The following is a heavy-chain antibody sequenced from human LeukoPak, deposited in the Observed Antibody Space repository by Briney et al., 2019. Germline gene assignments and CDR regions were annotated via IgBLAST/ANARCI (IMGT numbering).Heavy chain of an antibody. V-gene: IGHV4-4*07. CDR3: ARDIGNYYDSVYHYYFDY. CDR2: IYNTGNT. D-gene: IGHD3-22*01. Sequence: SETLSLTCTVSGDSVSSYYWNWIRQPAGKGLEWVGRIYNTGNTWNNPSLRSRVTMSIDTSKNQFSLTLTSVTAADTAVYYCARDIGNYYDSVYHYYFDYWGQGALVTVSS. J-gene: IGHJ4*02. CDR1: GDSVSSYY.